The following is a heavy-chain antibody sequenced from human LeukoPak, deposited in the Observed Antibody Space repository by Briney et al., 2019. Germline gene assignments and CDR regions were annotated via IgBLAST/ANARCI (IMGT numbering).Heavy chain of an antibody. Sequence: SETLSLTCAVYGGSFSGYYWSWIRQPPGKGLEWSWEIIHVGSANYNPSLKSRVTTSVDPSNNQFSLKLSSVTAADTAVYYCARFRITIFGVVIIAYYFDYWGQGTLVTVSS. J-gene: IGHJ4*02. D-gene: IGHD3-3*01. CDR2: IIHVGSA. V-gene: IGHV4-34*12. CDR3: ARFRITIFGVVIIAYYFDY. CDR1: GGSFSGYY.